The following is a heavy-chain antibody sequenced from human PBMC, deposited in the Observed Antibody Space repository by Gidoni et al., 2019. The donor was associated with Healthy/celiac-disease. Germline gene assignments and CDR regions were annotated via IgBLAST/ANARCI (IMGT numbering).Heavy chain of an antibody. CDR1: GFTFSRYA. V-gene: IGHV3-23*01. J-gene: IGHJ4*02. CDR2: ISGSGGST. Sequence: EVQLLESGGGLVQPGGSLRLSCAASGFTFSRYAMSWVRQAPGKGLEWVSAISGSGGSTYYADSVKGRFTISRDNSKNTLYPQMNSLRAEDTAVYYCAKDSRSGGNYDETDYWGQGTLVTVSS. D-gene: IGHD3-16*01. CDR3: AKDSRSGGNYDETDY.